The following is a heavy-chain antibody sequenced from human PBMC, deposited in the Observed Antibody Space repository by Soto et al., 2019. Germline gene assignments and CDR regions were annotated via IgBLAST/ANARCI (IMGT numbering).Heavy chain of an antibody. J-gene: IGHJ4*02. CDR3: AKYSTTAASRYFDL. CDR1: GGSISSSGYY. V-gene: IGHV4-39*01. CDR2: IYHTGST. Sequence: ASETLSLTCTVSGGSISSSGYYWGWIRQPPGKGLVWIGSIYHTGSTYHNPSLKSRVTISVDTSKNQFSLKLTSVTAADTAVYYCAKYSTTAASRYFDLWGQGTLVTVSS. D-gene: IGHD1-1*01.